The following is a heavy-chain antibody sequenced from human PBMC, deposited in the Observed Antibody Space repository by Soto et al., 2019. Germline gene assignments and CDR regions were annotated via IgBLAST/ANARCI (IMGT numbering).Heavy chain of an antibody. Sequence: PSETLSLTCAVYGGSFSGYYWSWIRQPPGKGLEWIGEINHSGSTNYNPSLKSRVTISVDTSKNQFSLKLSSVTAADTAVYYCARKISEAYCTNGVCPKWFDYWGQGTLVTVSS. V-gene: IGHV4-34*01. D-gene: IGHD2-8*01. CDR2: INHSGST. CDR1: GGSFSGYY. J-gene: IGHJ4*02. CDR3: ARKISEAYCTNGVCPKWFDY.